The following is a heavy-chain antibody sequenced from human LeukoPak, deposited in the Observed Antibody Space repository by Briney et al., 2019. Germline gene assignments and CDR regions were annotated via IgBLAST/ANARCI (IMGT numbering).Heavy chain of an antibody. Sequence: SQTLSLTCTVSGGSISSGDYYWSWIRQPPGKGLERIGYIYYSGSTYYNPSLKSRVTISVDTSKNQFSLKLSSVTAADTAVYYCAREKRTGNTWYFDYWGQGTLVTVSS. J-gene: IGHJ4*02. V-gene: IGHV4-30-4*08. CDR1: GGSISSGDYY. D-gene: IGHD1-7*01. CDR2: IYYSGST. CDR3: AREKRTGNTWYFDY.